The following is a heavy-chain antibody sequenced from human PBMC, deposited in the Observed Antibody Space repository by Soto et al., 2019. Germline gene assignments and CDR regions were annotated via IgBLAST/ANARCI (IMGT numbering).Heavy chain of an antibody. J-gene: IGHJ4*02. CDR3: ARASSSSSAADY. V-gene: IGHV4-31*03. D-gene: IGHD6-6*01. CDR2: IYDSESA. CDR1: GESISSGGYY. Sequence: QVQLQELGPGLVKASQTLSLICSVSGESISSGGYYWSWIRHHPGKGLEWIGYIYDSESAYYNPSLKSRVTISMDTSKNHFAMKLSSVTAADTAVYYCARASSSSSAADYWGQGTLITVSS.